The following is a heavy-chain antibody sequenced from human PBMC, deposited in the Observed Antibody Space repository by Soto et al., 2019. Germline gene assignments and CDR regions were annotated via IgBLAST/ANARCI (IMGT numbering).Heavy chain of an antibody. Sequence: QVQLVQSGAEVKKPGSSVKVSCKASGGTFSSYTISWVRQAPGQGLEWMGRIIPILGIANYAQKFQGRVTTTADTSTSTAYMELSSLRSEDTAVYYCAIDPSAYALPAYWGQGTLVTVSS. V-gene: IGHV1-69*08. CDR1: GGTFSSYT. D-gene: IGHD5-12*01. CDR2: IIPILGIA. J-gene: IGHJ4*02. CDR3: AIDPSAYALPAY.